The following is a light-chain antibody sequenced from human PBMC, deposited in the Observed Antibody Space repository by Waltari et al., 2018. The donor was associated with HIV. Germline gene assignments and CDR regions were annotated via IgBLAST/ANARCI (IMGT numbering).Light chain of an antibody. V-gene: IGLV2-23*02. CDR2: EVT. Sequence: QSALTQPASVSGSPGQPLTIPCVGNNGAIGSYKFVSWYQQYADKAPRLMIYEVTKRASGVSNRFSASKSVNTASLTISGLQADDEGDYYCCSYTTNNTWVFGGGTKLTVL. CDR3: CSYTTNNTWV. J-gene: IGLJ3*02. CDR1: NGAIGSYKF.